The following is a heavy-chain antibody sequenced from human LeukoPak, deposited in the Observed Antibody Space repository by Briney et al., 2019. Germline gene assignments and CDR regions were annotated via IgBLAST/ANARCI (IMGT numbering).Heavy chain of an antibody. CDR2: ITPFNGNT. V-gene: IGHV1-45*02. CDR1: GYTFTYRY. J-gene: IGHJ4*02. D-gene: IGHD6-6*01. Sequence: GSSVKVSCKASGYTFTYRYLHWVRQAPGQALEWMGWITPFNGNTNYAQKFEDRVTITRDRSMSTAYMELSSLRSEDTAMYYCASSIAARYYFDYWGQGTLVTVSS. CDR3: ASSIAARYYFDY.